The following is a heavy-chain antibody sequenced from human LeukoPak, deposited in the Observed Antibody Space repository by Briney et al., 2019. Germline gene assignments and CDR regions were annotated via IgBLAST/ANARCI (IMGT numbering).Heavy chain of an antibody. CDR1: GGSISSGGYY. J-gene: IGHJ4*02. CDR3: ARQGHYYGSGSYLKYFDY. V-gene: IGHV4-31*03. Sequence: PSETLSLTCTVSGGSISSGGYYWSWIRQHPGKGLEWIGYIYYSGSTYYNPSLKSRVTISGDTSKNQFSLKLSSVTAADTAVYYCARQGHYYGSGSYLKYFDYWGQGTLVTVSS. CDR2: IYYSGST. D-gene: IGHD3-10*01.